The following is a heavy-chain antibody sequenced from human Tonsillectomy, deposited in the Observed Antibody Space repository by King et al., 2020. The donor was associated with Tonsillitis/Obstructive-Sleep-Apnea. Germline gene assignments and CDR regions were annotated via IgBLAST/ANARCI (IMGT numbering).Heavy chain of an antibody. Sequence: TLKESGPVLVKPPETLTLTCTVSGFSLSNARMGVGWIRQPPGKALEWLAHIFSNDEKSYSTSLKSRLTISKDTSKRQVVLTMTNMDPVDTATYYCARIPGYYDGSNFIDPWGQGTLVTVSS. V-gene: IGHV2-26*01. D-gene: IGHD3-22*01. CDR3: ARIPGYYDGSNFIDP. CDR1: GFSLSNARMG. CDR2: IFSNDEK. J-gene: IGHJ5*02.